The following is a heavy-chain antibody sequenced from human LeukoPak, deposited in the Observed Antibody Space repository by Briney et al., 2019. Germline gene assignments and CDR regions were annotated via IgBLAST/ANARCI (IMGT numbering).Heavy chain of an antibody. D-gene: IGHD2-15*01. V-gene: IGHV3-30*01. Sequence: GSLRLSCAASGFTFSSYAMHWVRQAPGKGLEWVAVISYDGSNKYYADSVKGRFTISRDNSKNTLYLQMNSLRAEDTAVYYCARDPRDIVVVVAATPYYYYYYMDVWGKGTTVTVSS. J-gene: IGHJ6*03. CDR3: ARDPRDIVVVVAATPYYYYYYMDV. CDR1: GFTFSSYA. CDR2: ISYDGSNK.